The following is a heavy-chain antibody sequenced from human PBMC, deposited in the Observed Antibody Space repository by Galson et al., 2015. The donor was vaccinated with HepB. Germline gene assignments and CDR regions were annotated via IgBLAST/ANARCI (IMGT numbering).Heavy chain of an antibody. V-gene: IGHV1-18*04. CDR2: ISAYNGNT. D-gene: IGHD6-19*01. CDR1: GYTFTSYG. CDR3: ARTQFGQWLETYYFDY. J-gene: IGHJ4*02. Sequence: SVKVSCKASGYTFTSYGISWVRQAPGQGLEWMGWISAYNGNTNYAQKLQGRVTMTTDTSTSTAYMELRSLRSDDTAVYYCARTQFGQWLETYYFDYWGQGTLVTVSS.